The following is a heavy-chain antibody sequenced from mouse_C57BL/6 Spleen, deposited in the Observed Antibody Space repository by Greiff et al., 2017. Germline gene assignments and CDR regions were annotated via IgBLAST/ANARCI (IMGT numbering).Heavy chain of an antibody. Sequence: VQLQQSGAELARPGASVKLSCKASGYTFTSYGISWVKQRTGQGLEWIGEIYPRSGNPYYNEKFKGKATLTADKSSSTAYMELRSLTSEDSAVYFCARSDDYDGYFDVWGTGTTVTVSS. CDR3: ARSDDYDGYFDV. CDR1: GYTFTSYG. J-gene: IGHJ1*03. CDR2: IYPRSGNP. V-gene: IGHV1-81*01. D-gene: IGHD2-4*01.